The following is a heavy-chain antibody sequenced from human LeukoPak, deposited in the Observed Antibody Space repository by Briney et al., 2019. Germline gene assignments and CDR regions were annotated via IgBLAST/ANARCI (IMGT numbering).Heavy chain of an antibody. CDR2: IYYTGST. V-gene: IGHV4-59*08. Sequence: APTLSLTCTVSGGSISVYYWSWIRQPPGKGLEWNGYIYYTGSTNYNPSLKSRVTISLDTSKRQFSLNLGSATAADTAVYCCARHSQHSGDRGAARIFDYWGQGTLVTVSS. J-gene: IGHJ4*02. D-gene: IGHD1-1*01. CDR3: ARHSQHSGDRGAARIFDY. CDR1: GGSISVYY.